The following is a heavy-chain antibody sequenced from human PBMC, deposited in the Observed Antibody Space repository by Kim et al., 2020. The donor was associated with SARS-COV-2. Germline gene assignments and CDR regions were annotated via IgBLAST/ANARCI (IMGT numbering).Heavy chain of an antibody. V-gene: IGHV1-2*06. CDR2: INPNSGGT. J-gene: IGHJ1*01. D-gene: IGHD6-13*01. Sequence: ASVKVSCKASGYTFTGYYMHWVRQAPGQGLEWMGRINPNSGGTNYAQKFQGRVTMTRDTSISTAYMELSRLRSDDTAVYYCARDEYSSSWTHTGEAEYFQHWGQGTLVTVSS. CDR1: GYTFTGYY. CDR3: ARDEYSSSWTHTGEAEYFQH.